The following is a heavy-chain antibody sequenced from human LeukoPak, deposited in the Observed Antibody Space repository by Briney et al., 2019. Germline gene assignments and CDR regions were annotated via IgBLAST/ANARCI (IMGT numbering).Heavy chain of an antibody. Sequence: PSETLSPTCTVSGGSISSNAYYWAWIRQPPGKGLEWIGSIYSSVSTYYNPSLKSRVTISVDTSKNQFSLRLYSVTAADTALYYCARHFLDSRAYSPAGYWGQGTLVTVSS. J-gene: IGHJ4*02. CDR1: GGSISSNAYY. CDR3: ARHFLDSRAYSPAGY. V-gene: IGHV4-39*01. CDR2: IYSSVST. D-gene: IGHD2-15*01.